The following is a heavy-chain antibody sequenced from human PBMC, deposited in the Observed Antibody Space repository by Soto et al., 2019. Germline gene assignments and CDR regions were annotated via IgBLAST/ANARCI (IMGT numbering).Heavy chain of an antibody. CDR3: ARGRYLDAFDI. CDR2: IYYSGST. D-gene: IGHD2-2*02. J-gene: IGHJ3*02. CDR1: GGSVSSGSYY. Sequence: QVQLQESGPGLVKPSETLSLTCTVSGGSVSSGSYYWSWIRQPPGKGLEWIGYIYYSGSTNYNPSLKSRVTISVDTSKNQFSLKLSSVTAADTAVYYCARGRYLDAFDIWGQGTMVTVSS. V-gene: IGHV4-61*01.